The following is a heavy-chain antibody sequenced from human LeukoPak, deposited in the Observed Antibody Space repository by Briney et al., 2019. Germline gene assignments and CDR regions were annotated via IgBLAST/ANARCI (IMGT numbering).Heavy chain of an antibody. J-gene: IGHJ6*03. V-gene: IGHV3-7*01. D-gene: IGHD6-6*01. CDR3: ARDGEYSSLYYYYYMDV. CDR1: GFTFSSYW. CDR2: IKQDGSEK. Sequence: GGSLRLSCAASGFTFSSYWMSWVRQAPGKGLEWVANIKQDGSEKYYVDSVKGRFTISRDNAKNSLYLQMNSLRAEDTAVYYCARDGEYSSLYYYYYMDVWGKGTTVTVSS.